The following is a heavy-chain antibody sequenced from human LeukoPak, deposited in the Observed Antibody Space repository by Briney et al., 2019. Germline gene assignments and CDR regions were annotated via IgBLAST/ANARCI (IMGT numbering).Heavy chain of an antibody. D-gene: IGHD6-13*01. V-gene: IGHV3-53*01. CDR3: ASLAAAGTIFWFDP. CDR2: IYSGGST. Sequence: GGSPRLSCAASGFTVSSNYMSWVRQAPGKGLEWVSVIYSGGSTYYADSVKGRFTISRDNSKNTLYLQMNSLRAEDTAVYYCASLAAAGTIFWFDPWGQGTLVTVSS. CDR1: GFTVSSNY. J-gene: IGHJ5*02.